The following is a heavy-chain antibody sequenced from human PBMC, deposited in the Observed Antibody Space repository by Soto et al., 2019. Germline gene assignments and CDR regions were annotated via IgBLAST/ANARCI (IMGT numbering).Heavy chain of an antibody. Sequence: QVQLVESGGGVVQPGRSLRLSCAASGFTFSSYGMHWVRQAPGKGLEWVAVISYDGSNKYYADSVKGRFTISRDNSKNTLYLQMNSLRAEDTAVYYCAKGPLLWFGETYPDVWGKGTTVTVSS. V-gene: IGHV3-30*18. CDR2: ISYDGSNK. CDR3: AKGPLLWFGETYPDV. CDR1: GFTFSSYG. D-gene: IGHD3-10*01. J-gene: IGHJ6*04.